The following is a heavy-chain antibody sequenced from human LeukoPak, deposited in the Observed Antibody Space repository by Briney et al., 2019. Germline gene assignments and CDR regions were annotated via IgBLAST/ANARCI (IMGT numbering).Heavy chain of an antibody. J-gene: IGHJ3*02. D-gene: IGHD2-15*01. V-gene: IGHV4-39*01. Sequence: SETLSLTCTVSGGSISSGDYYWSWIRQPPGKGLEWIGSIYYSGSTYYNPSLKSRVTISVDTSKNQFSLKLSSVTATDTAVYYCARWTAATDDAFDIWGQGTMVTVSS. CDR3: ARWTAATDDAFDI. CDR2: IYYSGST. CDR1: GGSISSGDYY.